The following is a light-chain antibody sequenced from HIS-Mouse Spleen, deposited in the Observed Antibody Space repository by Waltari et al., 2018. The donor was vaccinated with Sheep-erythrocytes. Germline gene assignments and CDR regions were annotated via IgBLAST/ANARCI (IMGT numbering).Light chain of an antibody. CDR3: CSYAGSSTPWV. CDR1: SSDVGSYNL. Sequence: QSALTQPASVSGSPGQSITISCTGTSSDVGSYNLVSWYQQHPGKAPKLRIYEGSKRPSGVSSRFSGSKSSNTASLTISGLQAEDEADYYCCSYAGSSTPWVFGGGTKLTVL. V-gene: IGLV2-23*01. J-gene: IGLJ3*02. CDR2: EGS.